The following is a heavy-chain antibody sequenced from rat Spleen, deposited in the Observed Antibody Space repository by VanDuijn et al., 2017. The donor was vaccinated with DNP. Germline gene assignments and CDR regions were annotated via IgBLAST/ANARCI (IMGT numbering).Heavy chain of an antibody. CDR2: INKDSSTI. V-gene: IGHV4-2*01. CDR1: DYSVTSNY. D-gene: IGHD2-2*01. J-gene: IGHJ4*01. Sequence: EVQLQESGPGLVKPSQSLSLTCSVTDYSVTSNYWGWVRQAPGKGLEWIGEINKDSSTINYIPSLKEKITISIDNAQNTLYLQMNKLGTEETAIYYCVREDKGVDAWGQGTSVTVSS. CDR3: VREDKGVDA.